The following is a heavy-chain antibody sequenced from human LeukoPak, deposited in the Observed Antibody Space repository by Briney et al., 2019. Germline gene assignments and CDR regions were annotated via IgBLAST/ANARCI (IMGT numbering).Heavy chain of an antibody. CDR3: ARAIYYYGGNGFDY. Sequence: PGGSLRLSCAASRFTFSSYAMHWVREAPGKGLGWVAVISYDGSNKYYAHSVKGRFTISRDNSKNTLYLRMNSLRAEDTAVYYCARAIYYYGGNGFDYWGQGTLVTVSS. V-gene: IGHV3-30*04. J-gene: IGHJ4*02. CDR2: ISYDGSNK. CDR1: RFTFSSYA. D-gene: IGHD3-10*01.